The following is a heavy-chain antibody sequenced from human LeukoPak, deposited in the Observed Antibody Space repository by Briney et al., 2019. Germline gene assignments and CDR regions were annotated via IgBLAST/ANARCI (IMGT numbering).Heavy chain of an antibody. CDR3: ARVQGFWLRPYFDY. Sequence: ASVKVSCKASGYTFTSYDINWVRQATGQGLEGMGWMNPNSGNTGYAQKFQGRVTMTRNTSISTAYMELSSLRSEDTAVYYCARVQGFWLRPYFDYWGQGTLATVSS. J-gene: IGHJ4*02. CDR1: GYTFTSYD. CDR2: MNPNSGNT. V-gene: IGHV1-8*01. D-gene: IGHD3-3*01.